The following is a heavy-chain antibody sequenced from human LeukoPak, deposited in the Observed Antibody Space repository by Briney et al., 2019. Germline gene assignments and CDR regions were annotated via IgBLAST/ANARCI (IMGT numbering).Heavy chain of an antibody. V-gene: IGHV1-18*01. J-gene: IGHJ4*02. CDR3: ARGIDYYDGSGYTPFNFDY. CDR1: GYTFTSYG. D-gene: IGHD3-22*01. CDR2: ISAYNGNT. Sequence: ASVKVSCKASGYTFTSYGIGWVRQAPGQGLEWMGWISAYNGNTNYAQKLQGRVTMTTDTSTSTAYMELRSLRSDDTAVYYCARGIDYYDGSGYTPFNFDYWGQGTLVTVSS.